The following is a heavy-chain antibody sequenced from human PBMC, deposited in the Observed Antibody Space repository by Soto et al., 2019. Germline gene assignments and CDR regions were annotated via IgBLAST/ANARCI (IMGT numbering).Heavy chain of an antibody. Sequence: SETLSLTCTVSGGSISSYYWSWIRQPPGKGLEWIGYIYYSGSTNYNPSLKSRVTISVDTSKNQFSLKLSSVTAADTAVYYCARDGYSRYAFDIWGQGTMVTVSS. CDR2: IYYSGST. D-gene: IGHD4-4*01. J-gene: IGHJ3*02. CDR1: GGSISSYY. V-gene: IGHV4-59*12. CDR3: ARDGYSRYAFDI.